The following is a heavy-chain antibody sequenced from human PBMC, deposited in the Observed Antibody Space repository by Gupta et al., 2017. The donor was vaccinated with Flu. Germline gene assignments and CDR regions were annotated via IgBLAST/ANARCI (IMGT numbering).Heavy chain of an antibody. J-gene: IGHJ6*03. CDR1: GGIFSSYA. D-gene: IGHD5-12*01. Sequence: QVQLVQSGAEVKKPGSSVKVSCKASGGIFSSYAISWVRQAPGQGLEWMGGIIPIFGAADYAQKFQGRVTITADKSTSTSYMELRSLSSEDTAVYYCAKGDGYDLRDFYYYMDVWGKGTTVTVSS. CDR2: IIPIFGAA. V-gene: IGHV1-69*06. CDR3: AKGDGYDLRDFYYYMDV.